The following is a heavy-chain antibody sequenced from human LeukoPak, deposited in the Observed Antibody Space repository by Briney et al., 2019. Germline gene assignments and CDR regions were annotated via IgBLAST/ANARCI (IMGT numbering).Heavy chain of an antibody. CDR3: ARGGGGGSSYEDPLDYYYMNS. V-gene: IGHV3-74*01. D-gene: IGHD5-18*01. CDR1: GFTFSSYW. CDR2: INVDGSTT. Sequence: GGSLRLSCAASGFTFSSYWMHWVRQAPGKGLAWVSHINVDGSTTSCAESLKGRFTISRDNAENTLYLQMNALRPDETAVYYWARGGGGGSSYEDPLDYYYMNSWGKGPRSPSP. J-gene: IGHJ6*03.